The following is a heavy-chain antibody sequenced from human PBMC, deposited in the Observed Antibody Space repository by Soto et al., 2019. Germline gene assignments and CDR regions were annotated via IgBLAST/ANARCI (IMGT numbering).Heavy chain of an antibody. V-gene: IGHV3-23*01. D-gene: IGHD3-3*01. CDR3: AKGRAITVFGVITPFDS. J-gene: IGHJ4*02. Sequence: EVQLLESGGDFKQPGGSLRLSCEGSGFNFSNYALNWVRQAPGKRLEWVSVISGNSGTTYYAASVKGRFTISRDNSKKTLYLQMNSLRAGVTAVYYCAKGRAITVFGVITPFDSWGQGTLVTVSS. CDR2: ISGNSGTT. CDR1: GFNFSNYA.